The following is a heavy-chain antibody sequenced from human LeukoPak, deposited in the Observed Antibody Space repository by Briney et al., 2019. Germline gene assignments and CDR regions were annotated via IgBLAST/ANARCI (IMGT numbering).Heavy chain of an antibody. CDR1: GGSITSSSYY. V-gene: IGHV4-39*07. CDR3: ARGAAGTGAADY. D-gene: IGHD6-13*01. Sequence: SETLSLTCTVSGGSITSSSYYWGWIRQPPGKGLEWIGSISYSGSTYYNPSLKSRLTISVDSSKNQFSLRLSSVTAADTAVYFCARGAAGTGAADYWGQGTLVTVSS. CDR2: ISYSGST. J-gene: IGHJ4*02.